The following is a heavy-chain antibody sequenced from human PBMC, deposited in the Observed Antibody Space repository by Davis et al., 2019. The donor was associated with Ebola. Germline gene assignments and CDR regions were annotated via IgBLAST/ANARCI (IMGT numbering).Heavy chain of an antibody. CDR3: ARTPFGEWLFGDYYFDY. CDR1: GFTFSSYS. J-gene: IGHJ4*02. Sequence: GESLKISCAASGFTFSSYSMNWVRQAPGKGLEWVSYISSSSSTIYYADSVKGRFTISRDNAKNSLYLQMNSLRAEDTAVYYCARTPFGEWLFGDYYFDYWGQGILVTVSS. CDR2: ISSSSSTI. V-gene: IGHV3-48*01. D-gene: IGHD3-3*02.